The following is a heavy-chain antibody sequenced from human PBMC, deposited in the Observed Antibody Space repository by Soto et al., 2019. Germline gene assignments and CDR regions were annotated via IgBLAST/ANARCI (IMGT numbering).Heavy chain of an antibody. CDR1: GFTFSSYA. Sequence: GGSLRLSCAASGFTFSSYAMSWVRQAPGKGLEWVSAISGSGGSTYYADSVKGRFTISRDNSKNTLYLQMNSLRAEDTAVYYCAKDYYDSSGYYYYYYGMDVWGQGTTVTVSS. J-gene: IGHJ6*02. D-gene: IGHD3-22*01. CDR3: AKDYYDSSGYYYYYYGMDV. CDR2: ISGSGGST. V-gene: IGHV3-23*01.